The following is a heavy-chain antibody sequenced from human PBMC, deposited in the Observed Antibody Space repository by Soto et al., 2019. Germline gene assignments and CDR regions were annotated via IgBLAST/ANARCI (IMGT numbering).Heavy chain of an antibody. CDR2: IKQDGSQK. Sequence: EVQLVESGGGLVQPGGSLRLSCAASGFTFSSYWMNWVRQTPGKGLAWVANIKQDGSQKYYVDSVKGRFTISRDNANKSLFLQMNSLRAEDTAVYFCARGGHYDDWYLVDYWGQGSRVTVSP. D-gene: IGHD3-3*01. J-gene: IGHJ4*02. CDR3: ARGGHYDDWYLVDY. V-gene: IGHV3-7*01. CDR1: GFTFSSYW.